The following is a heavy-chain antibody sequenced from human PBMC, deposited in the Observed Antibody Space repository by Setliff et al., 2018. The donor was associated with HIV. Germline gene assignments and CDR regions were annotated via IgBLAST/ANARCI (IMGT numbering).Heavy chain of an antibody. Sequence: SETLSLTCTVSGGSIKNYYWSWIRQSPEKGLEWIGYIYYSGDTNYNPSLRSRVTISVDTSQNRFSLRLTSVTAADTGVYFCARHVYSSGWGYVYHLDSWGQGTLVTVSS. V-gene: IGHV4-59*01. CDR2: IYYSGDT. CDR3: ARHVYSSGWGYVYHLDS. D-gene: IGHD6-19*01. J-gene: IGHJ4*02. CDR1: GGSIKNYY.